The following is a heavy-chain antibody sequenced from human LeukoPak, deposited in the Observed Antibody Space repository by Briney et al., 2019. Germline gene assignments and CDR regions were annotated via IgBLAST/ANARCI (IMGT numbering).Heavy chain of an antibody. J-gene: IGHJ4*02. V-gene: IGHV3-66*01. D-gene: IGHD6-6*01. CDR1: GFTVTSNH. CDR3: ARDSSSYYFDY. CDR2: IYTGGTT. Sequence: GGSLRLSCAASGFTVTSNHMNWVRQAPGKGLEWVSIIYTGGTTHYADSLKDRFLIFRDDSINTLYLQTNSLRAEDTAVYYCARDSSSYYFDYWGQGTLVTVSS.